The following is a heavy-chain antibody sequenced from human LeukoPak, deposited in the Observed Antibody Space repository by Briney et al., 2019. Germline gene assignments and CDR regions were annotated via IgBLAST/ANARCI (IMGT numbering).Heavy chain of an antibody. CDR1: GFLFGGHA. CDR2: IHSSATYI. J-gene: IGHJ4*02. CDR3: ARAAIRVDFFDS. D-gene: IGHD2-2*01. Sequence: GGSLRLSCAASGFLFGGHAMVWIRQAPGKGLECVSSIHSSATYITYADSVRGRFTISRDNDKNSLFLGMNDLRAEDTAVCYCARAAIRVDFFDSWGQGTLVAVSS. V-gene: IGHV3-21*06.